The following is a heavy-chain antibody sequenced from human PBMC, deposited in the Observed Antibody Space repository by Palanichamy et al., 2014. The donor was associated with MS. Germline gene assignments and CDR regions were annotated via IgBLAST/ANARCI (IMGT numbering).Heavy chain of an antibody. V-gene: IGHV4-38-2*01. CDR1: GYSISSGDF. J-gene: IGHJ5*02. D-gene: IGHD6-6*01. Sequence: VQLQESGPGLVKPSETLSLTCAVSGYSISSGDFWDWIRQPPGKGLEWIGSISHSLNLYYNPSLRGRVSISMDASQNHFSLNLMSATAADTAVYYCARRPLSWFDPWGQGTLVTVSS. CDR3: ARRPLSWFDP. CDR2: ISHSLNL.